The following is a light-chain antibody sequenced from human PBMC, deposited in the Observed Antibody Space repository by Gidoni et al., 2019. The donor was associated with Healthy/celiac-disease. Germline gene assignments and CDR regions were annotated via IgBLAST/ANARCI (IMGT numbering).Light chain of an antibody. CDR3: QQYGSSGFT. CDR2: GAS. J-gene: IGKJ3*01. CDR1: QRVSSNY. Sequence: EIVLTQSPGTLSLSPGERATLPCRPSQRVSSNYLAWYQQKPGQAHRLLIYGASSRATGIPDRFSGSGSGTDFTLTISRLEPEDCAVYYCQQYGSSGFTFXPXTKVDIK. V-gene: IGKV3-20*01.